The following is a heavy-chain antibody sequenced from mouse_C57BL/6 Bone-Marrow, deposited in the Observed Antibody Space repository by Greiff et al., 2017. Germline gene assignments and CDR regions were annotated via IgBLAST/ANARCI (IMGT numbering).Heavy chain of an antibody. CDR2: ISSGSSTI. CDR1: GFTFSDYG. V-gene: IGHV5-17*01. J-gene: IGHJ2*01. Sequence: EVKLMESGGGLVKPGGSLKLSCAASGFTFSDYGMHWVRQAPEKGLEWVAYISSGSSTIYYADTVKGRFTLSRDNAKNTLFLQMTSLRSEDTAMYYCARRRFFDYWGQGTTLTVTS. CDR3: ARRRFFDY.